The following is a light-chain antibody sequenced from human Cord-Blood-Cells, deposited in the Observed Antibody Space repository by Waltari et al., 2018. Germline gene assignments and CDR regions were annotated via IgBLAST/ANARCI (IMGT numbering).Light chain of an antibody. CDR3: SSYTSSSTAV. CDR2: EVS. V-gene: IGLV2-14*01. Sequence: QSALTQPASASGSPDQSIPISCTGPSIDAGGYNYVPWHQQHPGRPPKLMIYEVSNRPSGVSNRFAGSKSGNTASLTISGLQAEDEADYYCSSYTSSSTAVFGGGTQLTVL. CDR1: SIDAGGYNY. J-gene: IGLJ7*01.